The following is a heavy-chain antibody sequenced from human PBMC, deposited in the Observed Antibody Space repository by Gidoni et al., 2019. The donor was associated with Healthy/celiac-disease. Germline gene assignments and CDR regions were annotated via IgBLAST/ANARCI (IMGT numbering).Heavy chain of an antibody. CDR1: GGSISSSSYY. Sequence: QLQLHESGPGLVKPSEGLSLTCTVSGGSISSSSYYLGWVRQPPAKGLEWMASIYYSGYTDYNPSLKCRVTISVDTSKNQFSLKLSSVTAADTAVYYCARHLDRKWFDPWGQGTLVTVSS. J-gene: IGHJ5*02. CDR3: ARHLDRKWFDP. V-gene: IGHV4-39*01. CDR2: IYYSGYT.